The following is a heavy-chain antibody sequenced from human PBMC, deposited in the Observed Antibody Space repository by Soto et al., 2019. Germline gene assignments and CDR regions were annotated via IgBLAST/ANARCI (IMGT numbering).Heavy chain of an antibody. CDR3: VSMASGYYYYGMDV. V-gene: IGHV4-34*01. Sequence: PSETLSLTCAVYGGSFSGYYWSWIRQPPGKGLEWIGEINHSGSTNYNPSLKSRVTISVDTSKNQFSLKLSSVTAADTAVYYCVSMASGYYYYGMDVWGQGTTVTVSS. CDR1: GGSFSGYY. D-gene: IGHD2-8*01. J-gene: IGHJ6*02. CDR2: INHSGST.